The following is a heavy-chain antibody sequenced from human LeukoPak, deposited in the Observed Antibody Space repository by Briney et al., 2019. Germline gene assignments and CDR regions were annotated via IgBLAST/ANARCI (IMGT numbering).Heavy chain of an antibody. V-gene: IGHV3-21*01. Sequence: GGSLSLSCAASGFTFSSFSMNWLRQAPGKGLEWFSSISSSSSYIYYADSVKGRFTISTDNAKNSLYLQMNSLRAEDTAVYYCVEPYMDVWGKGTTVTVSS. CDR2: ISSSSSYI. D-gene: IGHD1-14*01. CDR1: GFTFSSFS. J-gene: IGHJ6*03. CDR3: VEPYMDV.